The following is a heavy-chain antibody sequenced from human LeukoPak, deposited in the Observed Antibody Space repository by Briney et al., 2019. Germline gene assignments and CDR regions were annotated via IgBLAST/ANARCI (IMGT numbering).Heavy chain of an antibody. CDR1: GFTFSSYA. D-gene: IGHD3-10*01. Sequence: GGSLRLSCAVSGFTFSSYAMSWVRQAPGRGLEWVSTISGSDGSTYYADSVKGRFTISRDNSKNTLYLQMNSLRAEGTAVYYCARTRGGVRGVDYWGQGTLVTVSS. CDR2: ISGSDGST. V-gene: IGHV3-23*01. CDR3: ARTRGGVRGVDY. J-gene: IGHJ4*02.